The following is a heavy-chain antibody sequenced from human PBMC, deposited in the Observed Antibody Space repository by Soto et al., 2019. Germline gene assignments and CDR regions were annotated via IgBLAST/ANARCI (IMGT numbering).Heavy chain of an antibody. Sequence: QVQLVQSGAEVKKPGSSVKVSCKASGGTFSSYAISWVRQAPGQGLEWMGGIIPIPGTANYAQKFQGRVTITADESTSTAYMELSSLRSEDTAVYYCARLQGSSTSLDIYYYYFYGMDVWGQGNTVTVSS. J-gene: IGHJ6*02. D-gene: IGHD2-2*01. CDR2: IIPIPGTA. V-gene: IGHV1-69*01. CDR1: GGTFSSYA. CDR3: ARLQGSSTSLDIYYYYFYGMDV.